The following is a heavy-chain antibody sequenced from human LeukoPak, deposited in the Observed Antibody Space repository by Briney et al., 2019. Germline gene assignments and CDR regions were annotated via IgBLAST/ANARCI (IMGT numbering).Heavy chain of an antibody. J-gene: IGHJ4*02. CDR1: GYSFTGYF. CDR2: INPHSGST. CDR3: ARRGLAASSDS. D-gene: IGHD2-15*01. Sequence: ASVKVSCKASGYSFTGYFILWMRQAPGQGLEWLGWINPHSGSTNYAPKFQGRVTSTRDTSINTVYLEVTSLRPDDTAIYYCARRGLAASSDSWGQGTLDTVSS. V-gene: IGHV1-2*02.